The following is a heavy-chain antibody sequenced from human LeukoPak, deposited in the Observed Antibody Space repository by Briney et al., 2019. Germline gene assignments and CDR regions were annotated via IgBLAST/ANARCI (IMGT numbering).Heavy chain of an antibody. CDR2: IYSGGST. CDR1: GFTVSTNY. Sequence: GGSLRLSCVVSGFTVSTNYMSWVRQAPGKGLEWVSLIYSGGSTYYADSVKGRFTISRDNSKNTLYLQMNSLRAEDTAVYYCARDRTSSGWYGQFDYWGQGTLVTVSS. J-gene: IGHJ4*02. V-gene: IGHV3-66*01. CDR3: ARDRTSSGWYGQFDY. D-gene: IGHD6-19*01.